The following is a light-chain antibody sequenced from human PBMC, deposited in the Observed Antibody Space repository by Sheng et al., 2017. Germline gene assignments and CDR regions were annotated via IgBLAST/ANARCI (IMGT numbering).Light chain of an antibody. V-gene: IGKV3-15*01. J-gene: IGKJ2*01. CDR3: QQYNNWPPS. CDR2: GAS. Sequence: EIVMTQSPATLSVSPGERATLSCRASQSVSSNLAWYQQKPGQAPRLLIYGASTRATGIPARFSGSGSGTEFTLTISRLQSEDFAVYYCQQYNNWPPSFDQGTKLEIK. CDR1: QSVSSN.